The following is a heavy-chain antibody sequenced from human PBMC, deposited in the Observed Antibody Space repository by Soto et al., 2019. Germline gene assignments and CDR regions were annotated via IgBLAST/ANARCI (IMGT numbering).Heavy chain of an antibody. CDR2: ISGSGGST. V-gene: IGHV3-23*01. Sequence: PGGSLRLSCAASGFTFSSYAMSWVRQAPGKGLEWVSAISGSGGSTYYADSVKGRFPISRDNSKNTLYLQMNSLRAEDTAVYYCAKELSHLSIAARGYFDYWGQGTLVIVSS. J-gene: IGHJ4*02. CDR1: GFTFSSYA. CDR3: AKELSHLSIAARGYFDY. D-gene: IGHD6-6*01.